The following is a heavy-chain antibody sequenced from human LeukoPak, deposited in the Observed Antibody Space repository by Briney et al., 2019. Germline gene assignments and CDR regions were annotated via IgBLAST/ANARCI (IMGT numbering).Heavy chain of an antibody. D-gene: IGHD3-10*01. V-gene: IGHV3-23*01. CDR2: ISGSDGST. J-gene: IGHJ4*02. CDR3: AKVQYYGSGSYYIFPFDY. Sequence: GGSLRLSCAASGFTFSRNAMSRVRQAPGKGLEWVSVISGSDGSTYYADSVKGRFTISRDNSKNTLYLQMNSLRAEDTAVYYCAKVQYYGSGSYYIFPFDYWGQGTLITVSS. CDR1: GFTFSRNA.